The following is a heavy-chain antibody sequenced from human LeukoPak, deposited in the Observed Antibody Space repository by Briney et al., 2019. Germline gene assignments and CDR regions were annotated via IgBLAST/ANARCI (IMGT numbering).Heavy chain of an antibody. CDR3: AKDNDFWSGYSDY. D-gene: IGHD3-3*01. Sequence: GGSLRLSCAASGFTFSSYAMSWVRQAPGKGLEWVSAISGSGGSTYYADSVKGRFTISRDNPKNTLYLQMNSLRAEDTAVYYCAKDNDFWSGYSDYWGQGTLVTVSS. CDR1: GFTFSSYA. V-gene: IGHV3-23*01. J-gene: IGHJ4*02. CDR2: ISGSGGST.